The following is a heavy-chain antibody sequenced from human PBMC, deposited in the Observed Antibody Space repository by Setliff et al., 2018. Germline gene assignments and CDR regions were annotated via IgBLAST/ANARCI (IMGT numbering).Heavy chain of an antibody. CDR2: INPSGGLT. D-gene: IGHD3-3*01. CDR3: ARDRFYNSWSGTSITAPHDAFDI. Sequence: SVKVSCQASGYTLSKYYMHWVRQAPGQGLEWMGIINPSGGLTKYAQKFQGRVTMTSDTSTNTVYLEVSSLGSEDTAVYFCARDRFYNSWSGTSITAPHDAFDIWGQGTMVTVSS. V-gene: IGHV1-46*03. CDR1: GYTLSKYY. J-gene: IGHJ3*02.